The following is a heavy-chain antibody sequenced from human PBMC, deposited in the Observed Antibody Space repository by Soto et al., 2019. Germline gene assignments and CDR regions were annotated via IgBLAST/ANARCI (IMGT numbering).Heavy chain of an antibody. V-gene: IGHV3-53*01. J-gene: IGHJ4*02. Sequence: GGSLRLSCAVSGFTVSSKYMSWVRQAPGKGLEWVSLINRGGSISYADSVKGRFTISRDNSNNTMYLQLNSLRAEDTAVYYCAKASREYGGSAWHLEFAFWGQGALVTVSS. D-gene: IGHD3-16*01. CDR2: INRGGSI. CDR1: GFTVSSKY. CDR3: AKASREYGGSAWHLEFAF.